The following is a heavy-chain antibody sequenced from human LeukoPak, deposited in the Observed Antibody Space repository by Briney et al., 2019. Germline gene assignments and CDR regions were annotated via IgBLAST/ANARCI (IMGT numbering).Heavy chain of an antibody. CDR2: IYYSGST. D-gene: IGHD4-23*01. V-gene: IGHV4-61*01. Sequence: PSETLSLTCTVSGGSVSSGIYYWIWIRQPPGKGLEWIGYIYYSGSTNYNPSLKSRVTISVDTSKNQYSLKLSSVTAADTAVYYCARDIAYGANSLDYWGQGTLGTVSS. J-gene: IGHJ4*02. CDR3: ARDIAYGANSLDY. CDR1: GGSVSSGIYY.